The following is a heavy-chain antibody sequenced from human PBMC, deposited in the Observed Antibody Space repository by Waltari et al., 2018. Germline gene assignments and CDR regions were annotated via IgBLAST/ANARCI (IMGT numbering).Heavy chain of an antibody. CDR1: GFTFSGCG. CDR3: VSEGVAIPVHMSIFDY. D-gene: IGHD3-3*02. V-gene: IGHV3-30*02. Sequence: QVQLVESGGGVVQPGGSLRLSCAASGFTFSGCGMRWVRQAPGKGLEWVTFIRYDGSDKYYADFVKGRFSISRDNSKNTVSLQMNSLRPEDTAVYYCVSEGVAIPVHMSIFDYWGQGALVAVSS. CDR2: IRYDGSDK. J-gene: IGHJ4*02.